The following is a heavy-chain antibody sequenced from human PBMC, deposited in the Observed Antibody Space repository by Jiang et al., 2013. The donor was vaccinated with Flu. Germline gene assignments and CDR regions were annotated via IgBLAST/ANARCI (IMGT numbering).Heavy chain of an antibody. CDR3: ARDQSRDYYDSFQY. V-gene: IGHV3-33*01. D-gene: IGHD3-16*01. Sequence: QLLESGGGVVQPGRSLRLSCAASGFTFSSYAMHWVRQAPGKGLEWVAVIWYDGSNKYYADSVKGRFTISRDNSKNMLYLQMNSLRAEDTAVYYCARDQSRDYYDSFQYWGQGTLVTVSS. CDR2: IWYDGSNK. CDR1: GFTFSSYA. J-gene: IGHJ1*01.